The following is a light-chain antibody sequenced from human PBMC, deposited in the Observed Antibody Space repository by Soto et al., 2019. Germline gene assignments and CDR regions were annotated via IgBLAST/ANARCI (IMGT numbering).Light chain of an antibody. CDR2: DVS. J-gene: IGLJ1*01. CDR3: SSYTSSSTHYV. Sequence: QSALTQPASVSGSPGQSITISCTGTSSDVGRYNYVSWYQHHPGKAPKLLIYDVSNRPSGVSNRFSGSKSGNTASLTISGLQAEDEADYYCSSYTSSSTHYVFGTGTKLTVL. CDR1: SSDVGRYNY. V-gene: IGLV2-14*03.